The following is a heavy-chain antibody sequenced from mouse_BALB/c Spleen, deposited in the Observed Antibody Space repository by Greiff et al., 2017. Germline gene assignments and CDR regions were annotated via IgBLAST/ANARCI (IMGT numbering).Heavy chain of an antibody. CDR1: GFTFSSYA. D-gene: IGHD2-4*01. CDR2: ISSGGSYT. CDR3: ARGTTMITTGYFDV. J-gene: IGHJ1*01. V-gene: IGHV5-9-4*01. Sequence: EVQRVESGGGLVKPGGSLKLSCAASGFTFSSYAMSWVRQSPEKRLEWVAEISSGGSYTYYPDTVTGRFTISRDNAKNTLYLEMSSLRSEDTAMYYCARGTTMITTGYFDVWGAGTTVTVSS.